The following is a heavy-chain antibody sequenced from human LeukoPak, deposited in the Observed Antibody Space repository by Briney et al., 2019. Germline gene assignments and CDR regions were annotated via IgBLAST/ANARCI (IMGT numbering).Heavy chain of an antibody. CDR3: AKAGLGVVITTPFDY. CDR2: IKQDGTEK. D-gene: IGHD3-22*01. CDR1: GFTFTTYW. Sequence: GGSLRLSCAASGFTFTTYWMSWVRQAPGKGLEWVANIKQDGTEKYYVDSVKGRFTISRDNAKNSLYLQMNSLRAEDTALYYCAKAGLGVVITTPFDYWGQGTLVTVSS. V-gene: IGHV3-7*03. J-gene: IGHJ4*02.